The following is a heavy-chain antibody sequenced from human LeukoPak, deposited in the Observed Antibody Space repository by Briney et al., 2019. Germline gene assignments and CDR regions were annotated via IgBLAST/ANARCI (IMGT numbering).Heavy chain of an antibody. D-gene: IGHD6-19*01. CDR3: AREWLGI. CDR2: INHSGST. CDR1: GGSFSGYY. Sequence: TETLSLTCAVYGGSFSGYYWSWVRQPPGKGLEWIGEINHSGSTNYNPSLKSRFTISVDTSKNQFSLKLSSVTAADTAVYYCAREWLGIWGQGTMVTVSS. V-gene: IGHV4-34*01. J-gene: IGHJ3*02.